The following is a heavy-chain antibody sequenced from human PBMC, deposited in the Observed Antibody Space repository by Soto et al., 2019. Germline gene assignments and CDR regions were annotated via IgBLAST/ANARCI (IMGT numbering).Heavy chain of an antibody. D-gene: IGHD2-2*01. CDR1: GFTFSRYG. V-gene: IGHV3-33*01. Sequence: GGSLRLSCAASGFTFSRYGMHWVRQAPGKGLEWVAVIWYDGSNKYYADSVKGRFTISRDNSKNTLYLQMNSLRAEDTAVYYCARDRIAGYQYYFDYWGQGTLVTVSS. J-gene: IGHJ4*02. CDR2: IWYDGSNK. CDR3: ARDRIAGYQYYFDY.